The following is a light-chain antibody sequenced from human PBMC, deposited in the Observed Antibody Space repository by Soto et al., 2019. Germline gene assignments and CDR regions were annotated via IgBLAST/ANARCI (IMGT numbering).Light chain of an antibody. J-gene: IGKJ2*01. V-gene: IGKV3-15*01. CDR3: QQYNNWPPYT. CDR1: QSVSSN. CDR2: ATS. Sequence: ETVMTQSPATLSVSPGERATLSCRASQSVSSNLAWYQQKPGQAPRLLIYATSTRATGIPARFSGSGSGTEFTLTISSLQSEDFAVDYCQQYNNWPPYTFGQGKKLYIK.